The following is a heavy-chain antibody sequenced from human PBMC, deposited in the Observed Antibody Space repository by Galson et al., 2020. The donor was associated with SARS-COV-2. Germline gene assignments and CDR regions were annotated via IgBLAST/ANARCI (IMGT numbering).Heavy chain of an antibody. CDR3: ARGGSRPIMVFDYYYFYMDV. Sequence: SETLSLTCAVHGGSFSGYSCTWVRQPPGKGREWIGEINHSGSTNYNPSLKSRVFISVDTSKNQFSLKLSSVTAADTAVYFCARGGSRPIMVFDYYYFYMDVWGKGTTVTVSS. V-gene: IGHV4-34*01. J-gene: IGHJ6*03. D-gene: IGHD2-8*01. CDR1: GGSFSGYS. CDR2: INHSGST.